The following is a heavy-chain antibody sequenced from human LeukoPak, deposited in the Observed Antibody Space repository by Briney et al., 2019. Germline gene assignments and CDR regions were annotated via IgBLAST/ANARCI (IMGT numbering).Heavy chain of an antibody. CDR1: GGSISSYY. V-gene: IGHV4-59*13. CDR3: AVLGNYALNY. J-gene: IGHJ4*02. D-gene: IGHD1-7*01. CDR2: LYYSGST. Sequence: TSETLSLTCTVSGGSISSYYWSWIRQPPRKGLEWIGYLYYSGSTNYNPSLKSRITISVDTSKNQLSLKLSSVTAADTAVYYCAVLGNYALNYTGQGTLVTVSS.